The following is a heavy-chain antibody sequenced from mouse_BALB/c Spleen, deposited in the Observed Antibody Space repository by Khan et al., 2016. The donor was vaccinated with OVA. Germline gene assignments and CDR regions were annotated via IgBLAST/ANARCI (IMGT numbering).Heavy chain of an antibody. CDR1: GYTFTNYW. Sequence: VQLKQSGTVLARPGASVKMSCKGSGYTFTNYWMHWVKQRPGQGLEWIGVIYPGNSDTNYNQKFKGKAKLTAVTSTSNAYMELNSLTNEDSAVFNCRRNGFGNYESWDYWGQGTTLTVSS. CDR2: IYPGNSDT. D-gene: IGHD2-1*01. CDR3: RRNGFGNYESWDY. J-gene: IGHJ2*01. V-gene: IGHV1-5*01.